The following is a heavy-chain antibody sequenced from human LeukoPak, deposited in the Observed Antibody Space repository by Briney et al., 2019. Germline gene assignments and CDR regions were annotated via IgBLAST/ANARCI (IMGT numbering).Heavy chain of an antibody. V-gene: IGHV4-39*01. D-gene: IGHD3-10*01. Sequence: PSETLSLTCTVSGGSISSSSYYWGWIRQPPGKGLEWIGSIYYSGSTYYNPSLKSRVTISVDTSKNQFSLKLSSVTAADTAVYYCARGYGSGNNWFVPCGEGTLVTVSS. CDR1: GGSISSSSYY. J-gene: IGHJ5*02. CDR2: IYYSGST. CDR3: ARGYGSGNNWFVP.